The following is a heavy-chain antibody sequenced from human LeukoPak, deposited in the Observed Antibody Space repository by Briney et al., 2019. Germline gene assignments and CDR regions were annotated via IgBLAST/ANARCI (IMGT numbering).Heavy chain of an antibody. Sequence: KPSETLSLTCTVSGGSISSSSYYWGWIRQPPGKGLEWIGSIYYSGSTYYNPSLKSRVTISVDTSKNQFSLKLSSVTAADTAVYYCARGGKIALAGTRSPQYFQHWGQGTLVTVSS. D-gene: IGHD6-19*01. CDR1: GGSISSSSYY. CDR3: ARGGKIALAGTRSPQYFQH. CDR2: IYYSGST. J-gene: IGHJ1*01. V-gene: IGHV4-39*01.